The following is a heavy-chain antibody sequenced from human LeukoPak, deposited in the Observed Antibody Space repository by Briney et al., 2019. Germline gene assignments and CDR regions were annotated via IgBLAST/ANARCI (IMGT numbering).Heavy chain of an antibody. CDR3: ARVVVVVVAALDYYYMDV. J-gene: IGHJ6*03. V-gene: IGHV4-59*13. Sequence: SETLSLTCTVSGGSISSYYWSWIRQPPGKGLEWIGYIYYSGSTNYNPSLKSRVTISVDTSKNQFFLKLSSVTAADTAVYYCARVVVVVVAALDYYYMDVWGKGTTVTVSS. CDR2: IYYSGST. D-gene: IGHD2-15*01. CDR1: GGSISSYY.